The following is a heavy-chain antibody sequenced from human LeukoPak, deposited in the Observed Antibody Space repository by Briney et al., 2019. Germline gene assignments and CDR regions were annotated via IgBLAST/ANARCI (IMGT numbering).Heavy chain of an antibody. CDR1: GDSVSSNSAA. J-gene: IGHJ2*01. CDR2: TYYRSRWYN. V-gene: IGHV6-1*01. Sequence: SQTLSLTCAISGDSVSSNSAAWNWTRQSPSRGLEWLGRTYYRSRWYNDYAVSVRGRITINPDTSKNQFSLQVNSVTPEDTAVYYCASGAVAGHYWFFDLWGRGTLVTVSS. D-gene: IGHD6-19*01. CDR3: ASGAVAGHYWFFDL.